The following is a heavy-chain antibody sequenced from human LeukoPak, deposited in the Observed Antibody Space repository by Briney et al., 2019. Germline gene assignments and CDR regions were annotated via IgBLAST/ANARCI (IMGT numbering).Heavy chain of an antibody. Sequence: SETLSLTCTVSGGSISSYYWSWIRQPPGKGLEWIGEINHSGSTNYNPSLKSRVTISADTSKNQFSLKLSSVTAADTAVYYCARRRRDYYGPGFWFDPWGQGTLVTVSS. J-gene: IGHJ5*02. CDR2: INHSGST. D-gene: IGHD3-10*01. CDR1: GGSISSYY. V-gene: IGHV4-34*01. CDR3: ARRRRDYYGPGFWFDP.